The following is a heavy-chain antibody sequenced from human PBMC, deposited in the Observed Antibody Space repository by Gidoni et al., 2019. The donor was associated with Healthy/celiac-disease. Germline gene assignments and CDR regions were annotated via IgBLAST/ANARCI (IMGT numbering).Heavy chain of an antibody. CDR2: ISSSSSYI. D-gene: IGHD3-10*01. J-gene: IGHJ3*02. V-gene: IGHV3-21*01. CDR1: GFPFISYS. CDR3: ARDPEYYYGSGSYFAFDI. Sequence: EVQLVESGGGLVKPGGSLRLSCAASGFPFISYSMNWVRQAPGKGLEWVSSISSSSSYIYYADSVKGRFTISRDNAKNSLYLQMNSLRAEDTAVYYCARDPEYYYGSGSYFAFDIWGQGTMVTVSS.